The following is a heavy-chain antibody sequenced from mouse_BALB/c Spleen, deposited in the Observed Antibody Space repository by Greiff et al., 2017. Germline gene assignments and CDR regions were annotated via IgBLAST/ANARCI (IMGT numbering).Heavy chain of an antibody. CDR2: IYPGSGST. V-gene: IGHV1-77*01. Sequence: QVQLQQSGPELVTPGASVKMSCKASGYTFTDYVISWVKQRTGQGLEWIGEIYPGSGSTYYNEKFKGKATLTADKSSNTAYMQLSSLTSEDSAVYFCAKSLYFFMDYWGQGTSVTVSS. CDR3: AKSLYFFMDY. D-gene: IGHD2-1*01. J-gene: IGHJ4*01. CDR1: GYTFTDYV.